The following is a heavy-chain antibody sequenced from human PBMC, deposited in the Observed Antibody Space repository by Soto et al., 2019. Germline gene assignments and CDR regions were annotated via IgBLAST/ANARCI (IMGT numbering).Heavy chain of an antibody. Sequence: QAHLAQSGAEVKRPGSSVTVSCKASGGTFNSYGISWVRQAPGQGLDWMGVIIPLYGTVNYAQKFQGRVSITAAISTSTAYMALNSLRSDDTAVYYCARVRVIRGVIPSHFGLWGQGTLVTVSS. D-gene: IGHD3-10*01. J-gene: IGHJ4*02. CDR2: IIPLYGTV. V-gene: IGHV1-69*06. CDR3: ARVRVIRGVIPSHFGL. CDR1: GGTFNSYG.